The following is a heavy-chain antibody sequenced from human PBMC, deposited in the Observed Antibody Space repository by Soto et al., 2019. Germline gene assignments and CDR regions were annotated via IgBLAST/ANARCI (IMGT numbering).Heavy chain of an antibody. J-gene: IGHJ5*02. Sequence: KRLEWIGEINHSGSTNYNPSHKSRVTISVDTSKNQFSLKLSSVTAADTAVYYCAREPPYSSGWYPRNSWNWFDPWGQGTLVTVSS. V-gene: IGHV4-34*01. CDR2: INHSGST. CDR3: AREPPYSSGWYPRNSWNWFDP. D-gene: IGHD6-19*01.